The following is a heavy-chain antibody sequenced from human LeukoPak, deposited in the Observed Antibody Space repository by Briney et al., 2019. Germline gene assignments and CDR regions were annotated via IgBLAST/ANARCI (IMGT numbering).Heavy chain of an antibody. CDR3: ARDREGIAVAGRFDY. D-gene: IGHD6-19*01. J-gene: IGHJ4*02. V-gene: IGHV3-48*03. CDR1: GFTFRSSE. CDR2: ISDSGSTI. Sequence: PGGSLRLSCAASGFTFRSSEMNWVRQAPGKGLEWVSYISDSGSTISYADSVKGRFTISRDNAKNSLYLQMNSLRAEDTAVYYCARDREGIAVAGRFDYWGQGTLVTVSS.